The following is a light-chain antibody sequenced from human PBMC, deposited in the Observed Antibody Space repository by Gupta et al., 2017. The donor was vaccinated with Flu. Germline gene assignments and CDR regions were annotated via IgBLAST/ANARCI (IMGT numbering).Light chain of an antibody. J-gene: IGKJ1*01. CDR2: KAS. CDR3: QQYKSYSGT. V-gene: IGKV1-5*03. Sequence: DIQMTQSPSTLSASVGDRVTITCRASQSISSWLAWYQQKPGKAPKVLIYKASSLQSGVPSRFSGSGSGTEFTLTISILQPDDFATYYCQQYKSYSGTFGQGTKVEIK. CDR1: QSISSW.